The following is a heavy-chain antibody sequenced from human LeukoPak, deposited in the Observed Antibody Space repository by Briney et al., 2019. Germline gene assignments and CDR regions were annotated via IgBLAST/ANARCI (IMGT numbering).Heavy chain of an antibody. CDR3: AKIWFGESSTFEY. CDR1: VYTYNSYA. V-gene: IGHV3-23*01. Sequence: TGGSLTLSCAASVYTYNSYAMSWVRHAPGKGLEWVSRISGTGGTTYYAESVKGPFTIARDNSKNTLYMQMSSLRAEDTAVYYCAKIWFGESSTFEYWGQGTLVTVSS. D-gene: IGHD3-10*01. CDR2: ISGTGGTT. J-gene: IGHJ4*02.